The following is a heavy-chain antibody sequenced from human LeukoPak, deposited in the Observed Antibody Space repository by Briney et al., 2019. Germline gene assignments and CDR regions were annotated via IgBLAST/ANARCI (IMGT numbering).Heavy chain of an antibody. CDR1: GFTFSTDW. CDR3: ARDAAYDFRNPYRYFQH. D-gene: IGHD3-3*01. V-gene: IGHV3-7*01. CDR2: IKQDGSET. Sequence: GGSLRLSCAASGFTFSTDWMTWVRQAPGKGLDWVGNIKQDGSETYYADSLKGRFAISRDNAKSALYLQMNSLRAEDTAVYYCARDAAYDFRNPYRYFQHWGQGTLVTVSS. J-gene: IGHJ1*01.